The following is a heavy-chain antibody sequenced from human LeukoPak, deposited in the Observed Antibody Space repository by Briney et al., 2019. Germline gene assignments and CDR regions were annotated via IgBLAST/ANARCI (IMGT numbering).Heavy chain of an antibody. V-gene: IGHV3-21*06. Sequence: GGSLRLSCAASGFTFSSYTMHWIRQAPGKGLEWVSSISGSNSYIFYADSVKGRFTISRDNAKNSLYLQMNSLRAEDTAVYYCVRDGAIFGVVTGWFDPWGQGTLVTVSS. J-gene: IGHJ5*02. D-gene: IGHD3-3*01. CDR3: VRDGAIFGVVTGWFDP. CDR2: ISGSNSYI. CDR1: GFTFSSYT.